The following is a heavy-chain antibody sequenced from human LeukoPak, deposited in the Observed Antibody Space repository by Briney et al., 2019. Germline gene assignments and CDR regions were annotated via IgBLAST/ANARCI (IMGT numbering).Heavy chain of an antibody. CDR2: ISGSGGST. Sequence: GGSLRLSCAASGFTFSSYAMSWVRQAPGKGLEWVSVISGSGGSTYYADSVKGRFTISRDNSKNTLYLQMNSLRAEDTAVYYCAKDPRLTMIVVVPGVFDYWGQGTLVTVSS. V-gene: IGHV3-23*01. CDR1: GFTFSSYA. D-gene: IGHD3-22*01. J-gene: IGHJ4*02. CDR3: AKDPRLTMIVVVPGVFDY.